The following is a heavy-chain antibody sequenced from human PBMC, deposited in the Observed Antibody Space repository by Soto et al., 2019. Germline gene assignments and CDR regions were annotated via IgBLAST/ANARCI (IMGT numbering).Heavy chain of an antibody. CDR1: GGSFSGYY. D-gene: IGHD2-15*01. J-gene: IGHJ3*02. V-gene: IGHV4-34*01. CDR2: INHSGST. CDR3: ARVAPEDIVVVVAATPPGDYYAFDI. Sequence: SETLSLTCAVYGGSFSGYYWSWIRQPPGKGLEWIGEINHSGSTNYNPSLKSRVTISVDTSKNQFSLKLSSVTAADTAVYYCARVAPEDIVVVVAATPPGDYYAFDIWGQGTMVTVSS.